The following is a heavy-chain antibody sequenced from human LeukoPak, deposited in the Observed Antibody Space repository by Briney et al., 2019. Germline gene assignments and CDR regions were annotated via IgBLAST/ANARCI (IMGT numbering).Heavy chain of an antibody. J-gene: IGHJ4*02. CDR3: ARGVDVWGNYRQYYFDY. Sequence: GESLKISCAASGFTFSKNAMSWVRQAPGKGLEWVSSITSSGSATCYADSVKGRFTISRDNSKNTLYLQMNGLRAEDTAVYYCARGVDVWGNYRQYYFDYWGQETLVTVSS. CDR1: GFTFSKNA. D-gene: IGHD3-16*02. CDR2: ITSSGSAT. V-gene: IGHV3-23*01.